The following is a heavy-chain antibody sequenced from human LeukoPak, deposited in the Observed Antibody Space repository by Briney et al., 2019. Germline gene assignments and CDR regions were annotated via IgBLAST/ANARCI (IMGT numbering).Heavy chain of an antibody. Sequence: GGTLRLSCAASGFTFSSYSMNWVRHAPGKGLEWRSSIISSSSYIYYADSVKGRFTISRDNAKDSLNLPMKSLRAEDTAVYYCARADHYDFWSGYPADYYYYMDASGKGTPVTASS. J-gene: IGHJ6*03. V-gene: IGHV3-21*01. CDR1: GFTFSSYS. CDR2: IISSSSYI. CDR3: ARADHYDFWSGYPADYYYYMDA. D-gene: IGHD3-3*01.